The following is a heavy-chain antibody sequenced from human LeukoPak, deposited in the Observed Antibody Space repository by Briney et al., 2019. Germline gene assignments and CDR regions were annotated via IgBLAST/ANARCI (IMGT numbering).Heavy chain of an antibody. Sequence: ASVKVSCKASGGTFSSYAISWVRQAPGQGLEWMGGIIPIFGTANYAQKFQGRVTITTDESTSTADMELSSLRSEDTAVYYCASVPAAISRWFDPWGQGTLVTVSS. D-gene: IGHD2-2*01. CDR2: IIPIFGTA. J-gene: IGHJ5*02. CDR1: GGTFSSYA. CDR3: ASVPAAISRWFDP. V-gene: IGHV1-69*05.